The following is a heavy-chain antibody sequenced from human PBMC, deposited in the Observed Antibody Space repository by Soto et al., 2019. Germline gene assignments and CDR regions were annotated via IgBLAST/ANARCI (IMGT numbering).Heavy chain of an antibody. CDR2: ISGSGGST. Sequence: EVLLLESGGGLVQPGGSLRLSCAASGFTFSSYAMSWVRQAPGKGLEWVSAISGSGGSTYYADSVKGRFTISRDNSKNTLYLQMNSLRAEDTAVYYCAKDLRPGTITTVDYWGQGTLVTVSS. CDR3: AKDLRPGTITTVDY. V-gene: IGHV3-23*01. D-gene: IGHD4-4*01. CDR1: GFTFSSYA. J-gene: IGHJ4*02.